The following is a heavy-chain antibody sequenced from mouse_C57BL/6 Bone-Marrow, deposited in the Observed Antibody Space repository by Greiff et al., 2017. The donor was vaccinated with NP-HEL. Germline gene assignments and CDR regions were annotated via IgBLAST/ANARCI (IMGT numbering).Heavy chain of an antibody. CDR3: ARHYDYDEGYYFDY. J-gene: IGHJ2*01. V-gene: IGHV1-64*01. CDR1: GYTFTSYW. D-gene: IGHD2-4*01. Sequence: VQLQQSGAELVKPGASVKLSCKASGYTFTSYWMHWVKQRPGQGLEWIGMIHPNSGSTNYNEKFKSKATLTVDKSSSTAYMQLSSLTSEDSAVYYCARHYDYDEGYYFDYWGQGTTLTVSS. CDR2: IHPNSGST.